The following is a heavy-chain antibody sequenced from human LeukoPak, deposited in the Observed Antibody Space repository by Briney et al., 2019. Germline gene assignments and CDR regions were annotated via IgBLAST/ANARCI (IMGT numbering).Heavy chain of an antibody. CDR3: ARSNKFDP. CDR1: GGSISSGDYY. V-gene: IGHV4-30-4*08. J-gene: IGHJ5*02. Sequence: SQTLSLTCTVSGGSISSGDYYWSWIRQPPGKGLEWIGEINHSGSTNYKPSLNSRVTISVDTSKTQFSLKLSSVTAADTAVYYCARSNKFDPWGQGTLVTVSS. CDR2: INHSGST.